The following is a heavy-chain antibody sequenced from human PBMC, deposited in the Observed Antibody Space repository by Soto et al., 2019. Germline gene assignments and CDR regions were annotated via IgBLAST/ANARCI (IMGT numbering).Heavy chain of an antibody. D-gene: IGHD3-3*01. J-gene: IGHJ5*02. CDR3: ARDHDDFWSGTNWVHT. V-gene: IGHV1-69*06. CDR2: IIPIFGTA. Sequence: SVNLSCKASGGTFSSYAISWVRQAPGQGLEWMGGIIPIFGTANYAQKFQGRVTITADKSTSTVYMELSSLRSEDTAVYYCARDHDDFWSGTNWVHTWGQGILGPVSS. CDR1: GGTFSSYA.